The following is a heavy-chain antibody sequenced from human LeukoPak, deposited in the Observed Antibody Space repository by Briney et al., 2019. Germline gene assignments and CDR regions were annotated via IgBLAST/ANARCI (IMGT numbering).Heavy chain of an antibody. CDR3: ARAEMIYNSGWLYYFDY. CDR2: ISSSSTYI. CDR1: GFTFSSYN. D-gene: IGHD6-19*01. J-gene: IGHJ4*02. V-gene: IGHV3-21*01. Sequence: GGSLRLSCAASGFTFSSYNMNWVRQAPGKGLEWVSFISSSSTYIYNADSVKGRFTISRDNARNSLDLQMNGLRAEETAVYYCARAEMIYNSGWLYYFDYWGQGTLVTVSS.